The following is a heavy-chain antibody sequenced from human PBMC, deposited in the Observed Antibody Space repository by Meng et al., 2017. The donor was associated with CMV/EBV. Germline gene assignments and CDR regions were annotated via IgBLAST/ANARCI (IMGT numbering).Heavy chain of an antibody. Sequence: GESLKISCKGSGYSFTSYWISWVRQMPGQGLEWMGRIDPSDSYTNYSPSFQGHVTISADKSISTAYLQWSSLKASDTAMYYCAISGIAARVSPIDYWGQGTLVTVSS. CDR3: AISGIAARVSPIDY. V-gene: IGHV5-10-1*01. D-gene: IGHD6-6*01. CDR1: GYSFTSYW. CDR2: IDPSDSYT. J-gene: IGHJ4*02.